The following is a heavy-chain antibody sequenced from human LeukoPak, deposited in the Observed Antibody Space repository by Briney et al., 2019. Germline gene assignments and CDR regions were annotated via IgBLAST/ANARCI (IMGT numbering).Heavy chain of an antibody. CDR2: INWNGGST. D-gene: IGHD7-27*01. CDR3: ARDTGDAFDAFDM. J-gene: IGHJ3*02. CDR1: GFTFDDYG. Sequence: GGSLRLSCAASGFTFDDYGMSWVRQGPGKGLEWVSGINWNGGSTGYADSVKGRFTISRDNAKNSLYLQMNSLRPEDTALYHYARDTGDAFDAFDMWGQGTMVTVSS. V-gene: IGHV3-20*01.